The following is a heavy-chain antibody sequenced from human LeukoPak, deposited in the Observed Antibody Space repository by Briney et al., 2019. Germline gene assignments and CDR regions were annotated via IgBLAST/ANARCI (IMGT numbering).Heavy chain of an antibody. Sequence: GASVKVSCKASGYTFTSHGISWVRQAPGQGLEWMGWISAYNGNTNYAQKLQGRVTMTTDTSTSTAYMELRSLRSDDAAVYYCAREDSSGYGYYYYYMDVWGKGTTVTVSS. D-gene: IGHD3-22*01. J-gene: IGHJ6*03. V-gene: IGHV1-18*01. CDR2: ISAYNGNT. CDR3: AREDSSGYGYYYYYMDV. CDR1: GYTFTSHG.